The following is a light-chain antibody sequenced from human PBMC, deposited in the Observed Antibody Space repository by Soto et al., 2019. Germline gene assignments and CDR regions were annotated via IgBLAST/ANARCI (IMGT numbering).Light chain of an antibody. V-gene: IGKV3-20*01. Sequence: VLTQSPGTLSVSPGERVTVTCAASQSVTGTYLAWYQQKPGQAPRLLIYGASYRATGIPDRFSGSGSGTDFSLTISRLEPEDCAVECCQQYGSTPPTFGQGTKVVMK. CDR1: QSVTGTY. CDR3: QQYGSTPPT. J-gene: IGKJ1*01. CDR2: GAS.